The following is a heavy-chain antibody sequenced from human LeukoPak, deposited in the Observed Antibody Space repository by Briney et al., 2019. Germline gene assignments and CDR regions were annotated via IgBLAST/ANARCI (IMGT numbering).Heavy chain of an antibody. CDR3: ARASPPYSSGWYPFNWFDP. Sequence: SVKVSCKASGGTFSSYAISWVRQAPGQGLEWMGRIIPILGIANYAQKLQGRVTITADKSTSTAYMELSSLRSEDTAVYYCARASPPYSSGWYPFNWFDPWGQGTLVTVSS. D-gene: IGHD6-19*01. CDR2: IIPILGIA. V-gene: IGHV1-69*04. CDR1: GGTFSSYA. J-gene: IGHJ5*02.